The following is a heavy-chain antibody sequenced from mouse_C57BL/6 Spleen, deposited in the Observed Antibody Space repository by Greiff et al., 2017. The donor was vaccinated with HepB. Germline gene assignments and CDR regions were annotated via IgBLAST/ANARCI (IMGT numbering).Heavy chain of an antibody. CDR3: LSFTTEGY. Sequence: QVQLKESGPELVKPGASVKISCKASGYAFSSSWMNWVKQRPGKGLEWIGRIYPGDGDTNYNGKFKGKATLTADKSSSTAYMQLSSLTSEDSAVYFCLSFTTEGYWGQGTTLTVSS. J-gene: IGHJ2*01. CDR2: IYPGDGDT. CDR1: GYAFSSSW. D-gene: IGHD1-1*01. V-gene: IGHV1-82*01.